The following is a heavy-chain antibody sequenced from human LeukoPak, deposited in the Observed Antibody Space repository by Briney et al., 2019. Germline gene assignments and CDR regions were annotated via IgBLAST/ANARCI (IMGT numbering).Heavy chain of an antibody. CDR2: INHSGST. CDR3: ARYCSSTSCDKYNWFDP. Sequence: SETLSLTCTVSGGSISSYYWSWIRQPPGKGLEWIGEINHSGSTNYNPSLKSRVTISVDTSKNQLSLKLSSVTAADTAVYYCARYCSSTSCDKYNWFDPWGQGTLVTVSS. D-gene: IGHD2-2*01. J-gene: IGHJ5*02. CDR1: GGSISSYY. V-gene: IGHV4-34*01.